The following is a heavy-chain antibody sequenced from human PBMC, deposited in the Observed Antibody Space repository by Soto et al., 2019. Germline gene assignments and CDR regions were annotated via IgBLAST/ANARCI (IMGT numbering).Heavy chain of an antibody. D-gene: IGHD2-2*01. J-gene: IGHJ6*02. CDR3: ARDPRYQYCSSTSCYHYYYYGMDV. CDR1: GYSISRGYY. CDR2: IYHSGST. Sequence: SETLSLTCAVSGYSISRGYYWGWIRQPPGKGLEWIGSIYHSGSTYYNPSLKSRVTISVDTSKNQFSLKLSSVTAADTAVYYCARDPRYQYCSSTSCYHYYYYGMDVWGQGTTVTVSS. V-gene: IGHV4-38-2*02.